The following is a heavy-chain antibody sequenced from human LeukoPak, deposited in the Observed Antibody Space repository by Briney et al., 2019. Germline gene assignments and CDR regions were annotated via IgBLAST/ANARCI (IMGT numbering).Heavy chain of an antibody. J-gene: IGHJ4*02. V-gene: IGHV4-34*01. D-gene: IGHD4-17*01. Sequence: SETLSLTCTVYGGSFSGYYWSWIRQPPGKGLEWIGEINHSGSTNYNPSLKSRVTISVDTSENQFSLKLSSVTAADTAVYYCARISKSDYYYFDYWGQGTLVTVSS. CDR2: INHSGST. CDR1: GGSFSGYY. CDR3: ARISKSDYYYFDY.